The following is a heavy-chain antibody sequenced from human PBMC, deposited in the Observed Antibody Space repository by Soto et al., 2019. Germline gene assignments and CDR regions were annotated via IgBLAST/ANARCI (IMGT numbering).Heavy chain of an antibody. CDR3: TSDRNYFGPAGAMWFDL. CDR2: ISGFNGKT. V-gene: IGHV1-18*01. J-gene: IGHJ5*02. D-gene: IGHD3-9*01. CDR1: GYSFARYG. Sequence: LQSAAELRSPGASVKVSCKTSGYSFARYGVSWVRQAPGQGLEWLGWISGFNGKTEYSQTLRDRVILTTDTSTGTVYLELSRLKSDDTAIYYCTSDRNYFGPAGAMWFDLWGQGTLVTVSS.